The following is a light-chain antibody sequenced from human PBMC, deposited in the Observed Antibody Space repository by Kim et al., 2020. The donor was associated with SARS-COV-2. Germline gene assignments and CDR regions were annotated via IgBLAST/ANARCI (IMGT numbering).Light chain of an antibody. V-gene: IGLV3-9*01. Sequence: VSAARGQTANITCGGDNIGSNNVHWYQQKPGQALVLVIYRDNNRPSGIPERFSGSKSGSTATLTISRAQAGDEADYYCQVWDSSTLFGGGTQLTVL. CDR2: RDN. J-gene: IGLJ2*01. CDR1: NIGSNN. CDR3: QVWDSSTL.